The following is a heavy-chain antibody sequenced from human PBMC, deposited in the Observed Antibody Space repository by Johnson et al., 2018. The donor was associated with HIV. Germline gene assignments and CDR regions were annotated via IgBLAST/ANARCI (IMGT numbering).Heavy chain of an antibody. D-gene: IGHD1-20*01. CDR2: ISGSGFDT. J-gene: IGHJ3*02. CDR3: ARAPYNWNEGLFAAFDI. CDR1: NFTFKDYY. Sequence: QVQLVESGGDLIKPGGSLRLSCATSNFTFKDYYMNWIRQAPGKGLEWISYISGSGFDTFYADSVKGRFTISRDNAKKSLYLQMSSLRAEDTAVYYCARAPYNWNEGLFAAFDIWGQGTLVTVSS. V-gene: IGHV3-11*04.